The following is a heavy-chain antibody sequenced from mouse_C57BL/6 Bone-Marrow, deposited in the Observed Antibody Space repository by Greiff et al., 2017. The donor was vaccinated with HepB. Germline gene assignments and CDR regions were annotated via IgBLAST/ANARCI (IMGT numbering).Heavy chain of an antibody. CDR1: GYTFTSYG. Sequence: QVQLQQSGAELARPGASVKLSCKASGYTFTSYGISWVKQRTGQGLEWIGEIYPRSGNTYYNEKFKGKATLTADKSSSTAYMELRSLTSEDSAVYFCARFRLWYLPWFAYWGQGTLVTVSA. J-gene: IGHJ3*01. D-gene: IGHD2-1*01. CDR2: IYPRSGNT. CDR3: ARFRLWYLPWFAY. V-gene: IGHV1-81*01.